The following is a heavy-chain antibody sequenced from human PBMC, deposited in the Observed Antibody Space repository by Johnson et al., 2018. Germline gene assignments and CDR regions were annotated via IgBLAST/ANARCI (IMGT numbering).Heavy chain of an antibody. CDR2: MSPNTGDT. V-gene: IGHV1-8*01. D-gene: IGHD6-19*01. CDR3: ARIVSCWSGFDI. Sequence: VQLVETGTEVKEPGASVRVSCKASGYSFISYDINWVRQATGQGLEWMGWMSPNTGDTGYAQKFQDRVTMTRDSSTNTVYMELSSLRPEDTAVYYCARIVSCWSGFDIWGQGTMVTVSS. CDR1: GYSFISYD. J-gene: IGHJ3*02.